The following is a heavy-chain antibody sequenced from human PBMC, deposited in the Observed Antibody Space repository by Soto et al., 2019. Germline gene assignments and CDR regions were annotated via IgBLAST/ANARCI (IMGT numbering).Heavy chain of an antibody. V-gene: IGHV4-59*08. Sequence: PSETLSLTCTVSGGSINSYYWTWIRQPPGKGLEWIGYIASGGSTNYNPSLKSRVTISVDTPKNQLSLKLISVTAADTAMYYCARLAFSGGFYWFDPWGQGTLVTVSS. J-gene: IGHJ5*02. CDR2: IASGGST. D-gene: IGHD6-19*01. CDR3: ARLAFSGGFYWFDP. CDR1: GGSINSYY.